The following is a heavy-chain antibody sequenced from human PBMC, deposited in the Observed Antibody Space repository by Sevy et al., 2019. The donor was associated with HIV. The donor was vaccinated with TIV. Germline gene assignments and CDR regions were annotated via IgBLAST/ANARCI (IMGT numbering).Heavy chain of an antibody. V-gene: IGHV4-34*01. CDR3: ARAPPVVVVPGAPSWFDP. Sequence: SETLSLTCAVYGGSFSGYYWNWIRQSPGKGLERIGEINHSGSTQYNPSLKNRVTISVDTSKNQFSLRLNSVTAADTAVYYCARAPPVVVVPGAPSWFDPWGQGTLVTVSS. J-gene: IGHJ5*02. CDR1: GGSFSGYY. CDR2: INHSGST. D-gene: IGHD2-2*01.